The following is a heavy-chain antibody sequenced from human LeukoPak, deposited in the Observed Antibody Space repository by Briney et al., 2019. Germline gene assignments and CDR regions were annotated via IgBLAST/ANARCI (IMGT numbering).Heavy chain of an antibody. CDR2: ISSSGSTI. CDR3: AKGSYSILSAFDI. CDR1: GFTFSDYY. D-gene: IGHD6-6*01. J-gene: IGHJ3*02. Sequence: GGSLRLSCAASGFTFSDYYMSWIRQAPGKGLEWVSYISSSGSTIYYADSVKGRFTISRDNAKNSLYLQMNSLRAEDTAVYYCAKGSYSILSAFDIWGQGTMVTVSS. V-gene: IGHV3-11*01.